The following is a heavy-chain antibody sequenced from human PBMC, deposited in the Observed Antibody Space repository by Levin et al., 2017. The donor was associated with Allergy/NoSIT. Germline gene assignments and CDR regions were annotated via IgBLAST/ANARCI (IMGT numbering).Heavy chain of an antibody. CDR1: GFTFSSYG. Sequence: PGGSLRLSCAASGFTFSSYGMHWVRQAPGKGLEWVAVIWYDGSNKYYADSVKGRFTISRDNSKNTLYLQMNSLRAEDTAVYYCASDGVAYSSGWSNVDYWGQGTLVTVSS. CDR3: ASDGVAYSSGWSNVDY. CDR2: IWYDGSNK. V-gene: IGHV3-33*01. J-gene: IGHJ4*02. D-gene: IGHD6-19*01.